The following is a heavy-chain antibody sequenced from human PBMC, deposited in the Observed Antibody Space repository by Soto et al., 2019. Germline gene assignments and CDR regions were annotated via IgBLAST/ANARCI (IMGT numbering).Heavy chain of an antibody. D-gene: IGHD2-2*01. J-gene: IGHJ6*02. V-gene: IGHV1-69*06. CDR1: GGTFSSYA. Sequence: SVKVSCKASGGTFSSYAISWVRQAPGQGLEWMGGIIPIFGTANYAQKFQGRVTITADKSTSTAYMELGSLRSEDTAVYYCARDRVGYCSSTSCYSEYYYYYYGMDVWGQGTTVTVS. CDR3: ARDRVGYCSSTSCYSEYYYYYYGMDV. CDR2: IIPIFGTA.